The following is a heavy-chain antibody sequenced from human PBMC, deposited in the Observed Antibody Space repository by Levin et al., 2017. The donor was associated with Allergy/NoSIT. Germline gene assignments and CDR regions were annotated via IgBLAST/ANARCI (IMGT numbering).Heavy chain of an antibody. J-gene: IGHJ4*02. V-gene: IGHV3-66*01. CDR1: GFTVSTNY. CDR2: IYSDGNT. CDR3: ARSHSSGYYYASDY. Sequence: ASVKVSCVVSGFTVSTNYMSWVRQAPGKGLEWVSFIYSDGNTYYADSVKGRFTISRDNSKNTLYLQMNNLRAEDTAVYYCARSHSSGYYYASDYWGQGTLVTVSS. D-gene: IGHD3-22*01.